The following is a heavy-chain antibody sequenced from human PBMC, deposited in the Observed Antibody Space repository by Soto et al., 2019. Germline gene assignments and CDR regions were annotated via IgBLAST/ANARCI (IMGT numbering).Heavy chain of an antibody. D-gene: IGHD1-1*01. CDR1: GFGFRSYW. V-gene: IGHV3-7*03. J-gene: IGHJ4*02. CDR2: IRQDGSEK. CDR3: MTTTRDRPFDY. Sequence: EVQLVESGGDLVQPGGSLRLSGEPSGFGFRSYWMTWFRQAPGKRLEYVAIIRQDGSEKKYVDSVMGRFTISRDNAKTSSYLQMNSLRDEDTAVYYCMTTTRDRPFDYWGQGTLVTVSS.